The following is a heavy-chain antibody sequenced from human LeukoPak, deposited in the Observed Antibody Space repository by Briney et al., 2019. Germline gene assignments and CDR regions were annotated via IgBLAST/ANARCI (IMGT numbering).Heavy chain of an antibody. Sequence: SETLSLTCTVSGGSISSSSYYWGWIRQPPGKGLEWIGSIYYSGSTYYNPSLKSRVTISVDTSKNQFSLKLSSVTAADTAVYYCARHGVGELLLNWFDPWGQGTLVTVSS. CDR2: IYYSGST. CDR1: GGSISSSSYY. CDR3: ARHGVGELLLNWFDP. J-gene: IGHJ5*02. D-gene: IGHD3-10*01. V-gene: IGHV4-39*01.